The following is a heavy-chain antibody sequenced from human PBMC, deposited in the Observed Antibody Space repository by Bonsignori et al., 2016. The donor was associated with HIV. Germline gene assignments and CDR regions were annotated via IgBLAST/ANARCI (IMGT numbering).Heavy chain of an antibody. D-gene: IGHD3-10*01. Sequence: WVRQAPGQGLEWMGGIIPVFGAATYAQKFQGRVSITADGSTTTSYMALNSLTNEDTAVYFCASSYGSGSPHFDSWGQGTLVTVSS. V-gene: IGHV1-69*01. CDR2: IIPVFGAA. J-gene: IGHJ4*02. CDR3: ASSYGSGSPHFDS.